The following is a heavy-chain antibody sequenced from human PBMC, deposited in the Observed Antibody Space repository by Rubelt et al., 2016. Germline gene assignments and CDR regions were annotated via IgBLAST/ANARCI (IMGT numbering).Heavy chain of an antibody. CDR3: AHRNGNTWRQRAFDI. V-gene: IGHV2-5*02. Sequence: QITLKESGPTLVKPTQTPTLTCTLSGLSLSTGGVAVGWIRQPPGKALEWLALIFWDDDKRYSPSLRSRLTITKDTSTTQVVLTGPNMGPVDTATYYCAHRNGNTWRQRAFDIWGQGTVVTVSS. J-gene: IGHJ3*02. CDR2: IFWDDDK. CDR1: GLSLSTGGVA. D-gene: IGHD5-18*01.